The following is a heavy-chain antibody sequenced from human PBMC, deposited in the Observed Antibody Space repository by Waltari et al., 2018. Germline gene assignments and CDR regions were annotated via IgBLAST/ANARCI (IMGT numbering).Heavy chain of an antibody. Sequence: EVPLVESGGGLIQPGESLSLLCAVSRFVFRRNWLHWARHVPGKGVEGVEPINTDGTTTNGAVSVRGRFTITRDNAKNMLYLQMNSLRVDDTAVYFCATDVGCLGGDWGQGTLVTVSS. J-gene: IGHJ4*02. V-gene: IGHV3-74*01. D-gene: IGHD2-21*01. CDR1: RFVFRRNW. CDR3: ATDVGCLGGD. CDR2: INTDGTTT.